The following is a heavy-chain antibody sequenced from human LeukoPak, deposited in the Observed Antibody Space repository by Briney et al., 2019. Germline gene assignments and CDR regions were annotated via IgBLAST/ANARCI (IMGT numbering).Heavy chain of an antibody. CDR1: GGSTSSYY. D-gene: IGHD6-13*01. V-gene: IGHV4-59*08. J-gene: IGHJ6*02. CDR2: IYYSGST. CDR3: ARLPLAAAGRGYYYYYGMDV. Sequence: SETLSLTCIVPGGSTSSYYWSWIRQPPGKGREWIGCIYYSGSTNYNPSLKSRVTISVDTSKNQFSLQLSSVTAADTAVYYCARLPLAAAGRGYYYYYGMDVWGQGTTVTVSS.